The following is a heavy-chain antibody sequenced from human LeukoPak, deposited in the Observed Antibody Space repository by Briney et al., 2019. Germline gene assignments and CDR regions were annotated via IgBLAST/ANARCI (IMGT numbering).Heavy chain of an antibody. J-gene: IGHJ6*04. CDR3: ARDRVTMVRGVPYYYYYGMDV. CDR1: GFTFSSYS. Sequence: GGSLRLSCAASGFTFSSYSVNWVRQAPGKGLEWVSSISSSSSYIYYADSVKGRFTISRDNAKNSLYLQMNSLRAEDTAVYYCARDRVTMVRGVPYYYYYGMDVWGKGTTVTVSS. V-gene: IGHV3-21*01. CDR2: ISSSSSYI. D-gene: IGHD3-10*01.